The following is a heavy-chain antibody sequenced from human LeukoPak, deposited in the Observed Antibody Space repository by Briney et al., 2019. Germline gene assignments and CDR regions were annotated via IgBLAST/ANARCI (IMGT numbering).Heavy chain of an antibody. Sequence: GASVKVSCKASGYTFTSYDINWVRQATGQGLEWMGWMNPNSGNTGYAQKFQGRVTMTRNTSISTAYMELSSLRPEDTAVYYCASNYYDSSGYQDDAFDIWGQGTMVTVSS. CDR3: ASNYYDSSGYQDDAFDI. V-gene: IGHV1-8*01. J-gene: IGHJ3*02. CDR2: MNPNSGNT. CDR1: GYTFTSYD. D-gene: IGHD3-22*01.